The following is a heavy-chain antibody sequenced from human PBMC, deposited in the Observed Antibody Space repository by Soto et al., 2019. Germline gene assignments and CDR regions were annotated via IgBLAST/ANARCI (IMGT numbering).Heavy chain of an antibody. CDR2: IWYDGSNK. CDR3: AAGRYFDWLPLDY. CDR1: GFTFSSYG. Sequence: QVQLVESGGGVVQPGRSLRLSCAASGFTFSSYGMHWVRQAPGKGLEWVAVIWYDGSNKYYADSVKGRFTISRDNSKNTLYLQMNGLRAEDTAVYYCAAGRYFDWLPLDYWGQGTLVTVSS. V-gene: IGHV3-33*01. J-gene: IGHJ4*02. D-gene: IGHD3-9*01.